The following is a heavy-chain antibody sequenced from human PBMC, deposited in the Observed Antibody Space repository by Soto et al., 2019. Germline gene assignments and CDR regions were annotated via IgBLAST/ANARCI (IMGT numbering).Heavy chain of an antibody. Sequence: QVQLVQSGAEVKKPGSSVKVSCKASGGTFSSYAISWVRQAPGQGLEWMGGIIPIFVTANYAQKFQGRVTITADESTSKAYMELSSLRYEDTAVYYCARDQWDGSGSYLGREPGFGYYYGMDVWGQGTTVTVAS. D-gene: IGHD3-10*01. CDR2: IIPIFVTA. CDR3: ARDQWDGSGSYLGREPGFGYYYGMDV. V-gene: IGHV1-69*01. J-gene: IGHJ6*02. CDR1: GGTFSSYA.